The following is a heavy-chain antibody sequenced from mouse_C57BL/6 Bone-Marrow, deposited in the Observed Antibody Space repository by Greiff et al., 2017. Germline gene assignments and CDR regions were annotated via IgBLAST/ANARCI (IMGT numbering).Heavy chain of an antibody. CDR2: IYPGDGDT. D-gene: IGHD2-10*01. CDR3: AIDLLHYFDY. Sequence: VQLQESGPELVKPGASVKISCKASGYAFSSSWMNWVKQRPGKGLEWIGRIYPGDGDTNYNGKFKGKATLTADKSSSTAYMQLSSLTSEDSAVYFCAIDLLHYFDYWGQGTTLTVSS. V-gene: IGHV1-82*01. J-gene: IGHJ2*01. CDR1: GYAFSSSW.